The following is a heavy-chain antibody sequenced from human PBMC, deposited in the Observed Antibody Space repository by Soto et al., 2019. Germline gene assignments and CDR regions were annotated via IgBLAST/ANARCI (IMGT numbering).Heavy chain of an antibody. J-gene: IGHJ4*02. CDR2: IDLDSSHT. V-gene: IGHV1-2*02. CDR1: GHTFTGHH. CDR3: GLEPTGTGGFDY. Sequence: QVQLVQSGAEVKKPGSSVKVSCKASGHTFTGHHMHWVRQAPGQGLEWMAYIDLDSSHTKYAQRFQGRVTTTRDTSITTAYMELSGLRSDDTALYYCGLEPTGTGGFDYWGQGTVLTVSS. D-gene: IGHD7-27*01.